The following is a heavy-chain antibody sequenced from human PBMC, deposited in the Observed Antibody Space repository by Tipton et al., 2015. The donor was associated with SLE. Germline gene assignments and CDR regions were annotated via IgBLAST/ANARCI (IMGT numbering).Heavy chain of an antibody. V-gene: IGHV4-59*11. J-gene: IGHJ3*02. Sequence: TLSLTCTVSGGSLSTHYWTWVRQPPGKGLEWVGYIFNSGNTKSNPSLKSRVTISVNTSKNQVSLKLAFVSVADTAVYYCARDPDLEVCSGTTCPDTLDIWGQGTLVTVSS. CDR1: GGSLSTHY. D-gene: IGHD1-7*01. CDR3: ARDPDLEVCSGTTCPDTLDI. CDR2: IFNSGNT.